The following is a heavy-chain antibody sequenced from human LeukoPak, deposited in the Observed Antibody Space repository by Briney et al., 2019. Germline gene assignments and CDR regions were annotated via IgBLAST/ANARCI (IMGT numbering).Heavy chain of an antibody. D-gene: IGHD5/OR15-5a*01. CDR2: ISYDGSNK. Sequence: GRSLRLSCAASGFTFSSYGMHWVRQAPRKGLEWVAVISYDGSNKYYADSVKGRLTISRDNSKNTLYLQMNSLRAEDTAVSYCAKAAVYGNDVYYGMDVWGQGTTVTVSS. J-gene: IGHJ6*02. CDR1: GFTFSSYG. V-gene: IGHV3-30*18. CDR3: AKAAVYGNDVYYGMDV.